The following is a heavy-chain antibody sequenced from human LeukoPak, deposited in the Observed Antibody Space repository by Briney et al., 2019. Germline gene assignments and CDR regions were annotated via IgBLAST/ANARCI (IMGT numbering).Heavy chain of an antibody. J-gene: IGHJ4*02. Sequence: SVKVSCKASGGTFSSYAISWVRQAPGQGLEWMGGITPIFGTANYAQKFQGRVTITADESTSTAYMELSSLRSEDTAVYYCARDSAPIVPAAHYDFWSGYTFDYWGQGTLVTVSS. V-gene: IGHV1-69*01. CDR1: GGTFSSYA. D-gene: IGHD3-3*01. CDR3: ARDSAPIVPAAHYDFWSGYTFDY. CDR2: ITPIFGTA.